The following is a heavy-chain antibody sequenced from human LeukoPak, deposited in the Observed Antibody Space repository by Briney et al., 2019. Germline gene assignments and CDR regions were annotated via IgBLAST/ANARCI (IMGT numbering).Heavy chain of an antibody. J-gene: IGHJ5*02. CDR3: AIDGAGFDT. V-gene: IGHV3-11*01. CDR2: INIGGTNT. Sequence: GGSLRLSCAASGFTFNDYYMSWIRQAPGKGLEWLSYINIGGTNTHYADSVKGRFTISRDNARKSLYLEMNNLRAEDTAVYYCAIDGAGFDTWGQGVLVTVSS. CDR1: GFTFNDYY.